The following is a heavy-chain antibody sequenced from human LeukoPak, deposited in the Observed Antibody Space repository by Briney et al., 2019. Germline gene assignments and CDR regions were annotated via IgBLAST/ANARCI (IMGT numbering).Heavy chain of an antibody. J-gene: IGHJ4*02. V-gene: IGHV1-3*01. CDR3: AVTFYGPGAPFDY. CDR1: GYTFTSYA. D-gene: IGHD2-21*02. Sequence: ASVKVSCKASGYTFTSYAMHWVRQAPGQRLEWMGWINAGNGSTKYSQKFQGRVTITRDTSASTAYMELSSLRSEDTAVYYCAVTFYGPGAPFDYWGQGTLVTVSS. CDR2: INAGNGST.